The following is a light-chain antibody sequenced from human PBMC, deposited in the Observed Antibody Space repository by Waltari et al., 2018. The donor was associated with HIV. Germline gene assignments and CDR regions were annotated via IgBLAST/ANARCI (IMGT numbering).Light chain of an antibody. CDR3: SSHTTSRTVV. CDR2: DVT. V-gene: IGLV2-14*03. J-gene: IGLJ2*01. Sequence: QSALTQPASVSGSPGQSITLSCTGPSSDVGGYNYVSWYQQHPGKAPKLMVYDVTNRPSGVSNRFSGSKSGNTAFLTISGLQAEDEADYYCSSHTTSRTVVFGGGTKLTVL. CDR1: SSDVGGYNY.